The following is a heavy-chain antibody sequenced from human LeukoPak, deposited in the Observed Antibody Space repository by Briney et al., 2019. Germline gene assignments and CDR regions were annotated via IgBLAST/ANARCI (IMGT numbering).Heavy chain of an antibody. D-gene: IGHD3-22*01. V-gene: IGHV2-70*11. Sequence: SGPTLVNPTQTLTLTCTFSGFSLSTRGMCVSWIRHPPGKALEWLGRIDWDDDKYYSTALKTRLTISKDLSKNQVVLTMTNMDPVDTATYYCARIRPNYYHSSGFFDYWGQGTLVTVSS. J-gene: IGHJ4*02. CDR2: IDWDDDK. CDR1: GFSLSTRGMC. CDR3: ARIRPNYYHSSGFFDY.